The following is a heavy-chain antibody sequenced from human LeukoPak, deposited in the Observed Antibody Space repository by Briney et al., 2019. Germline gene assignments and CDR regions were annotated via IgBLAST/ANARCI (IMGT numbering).Heavy chain of an antibody. CDR1: GYAFTGYY. V-gene: IGHV1-2*02. D-gene: IGHD6-13*01. CDR2: INPNSGGT. Sequence: ASVKVSCKASGYAFTGYYMHRVRQAPGQGLEWMGWINPNSGGTNYAQKFQGRVTMTRDTSISTAYMELRRLRSDDTAVYYCAREAAAGFWFDPWGQGTLVTVSS. CDR3: AREAAAGFWFDP. J-gene: IGHJ5*02.